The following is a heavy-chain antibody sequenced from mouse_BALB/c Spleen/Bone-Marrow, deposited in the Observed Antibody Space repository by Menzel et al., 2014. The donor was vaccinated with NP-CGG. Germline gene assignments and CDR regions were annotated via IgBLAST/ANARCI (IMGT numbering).Heavy chain of an antibody. V-gene: IGHV5-12-1*01. D-gene: IGHD4-1*01. J-gene: IGHJ3*01. CDR1: GFAFSNYD. CDR2: ISSGGGST. Sequence: DVQLQESGGGLVKPGGSLKLSCAASGFAFSNYDMSWVRQTPEKRLEWVAYISSGGGSTYYPDTMKGRFTISRDNAKDTLYLQMSSLKSEDTAMYYCARHGTGSWFAYWGQGTLVTVSA. CDR3: ARHGTGSWFAY.